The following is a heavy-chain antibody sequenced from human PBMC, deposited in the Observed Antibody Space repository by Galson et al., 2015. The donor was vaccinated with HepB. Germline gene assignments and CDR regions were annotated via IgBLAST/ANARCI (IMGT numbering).Heavy chain of an antibody. CDR1: GFSLSTSGMC. J-gene: IGHJ5*02. Sequence: PALVNPTQTLTLTCTFSGFSLSTSGMCVSWIRQPPGKALEWLALIDWDDDKYYSTSLKTRLTISKDTSKNQVVLTVTNMDPVDTATYYCARMYSSSSFGWFDPWGQGTLVTVSS. CDR3: ARMYSSSSFGWFDP. CDR2: IDWDDDK. V-gene: IGHV2-70*01. D-gene: IGHD6-6*01.